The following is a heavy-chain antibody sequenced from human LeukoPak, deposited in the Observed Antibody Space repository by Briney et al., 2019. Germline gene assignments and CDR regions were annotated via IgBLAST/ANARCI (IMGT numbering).Heavy chain of an antibody. V-gene: IGHV3-11*01. CDR2: VSISGSTM. CDR1: GFTFSDYY. Sequence: PGGSLRLSCTASGFTFSDYYMSWIRQAPGKGLEWVSYVSISGSTMYYADSVKGRFTISRDNAKNSLSLQMNSLRAEDTAVYYCARDHEQLVFGDWGQGTLVTVSS. J-gene: IGHJ4*02. CDR3: ARDHEQLVFGD. D-gene: IGHD6-13*01.